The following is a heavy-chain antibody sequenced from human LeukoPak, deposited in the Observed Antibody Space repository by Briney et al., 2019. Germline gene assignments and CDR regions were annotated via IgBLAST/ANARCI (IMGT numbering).Heavy chain of an antibody. Sequence: ASVKVSCKASGYTFTTYGIIWVRQAPGQGLEWMGWINGYNANTKYEQNVQGRVTLTTDTSTSTAYMELRSLRSDDTAIYYCAREGDAYNYGDYWGQGTLVTVSS. D-gene: IGHD5-24*01. V-gene: IGHV1-18*01. CDR3: AREGDAYNYGDY. CDR2: INGYNANT. J-gene: IGHJ4*02. CDR1: GYTFTTYG.